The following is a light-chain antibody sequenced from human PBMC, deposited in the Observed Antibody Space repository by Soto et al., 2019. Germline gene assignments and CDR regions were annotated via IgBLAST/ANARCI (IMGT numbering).Light chain of an antibody. V-gene: IGLV1-44*01. J-gene: IGLJ2*01. CDR2: RNN. CDR3: AGWDVSLNGRV. CDR1: RSNVGWST. Sequence: QSVVTQPPSLSGTPGQTVTISCSGSRSNVGWSTVNWYQQLPGMAPKLLIYRNNQRSAGVPDRFSGSQSGTSASLAIGGLQSEDEAEYYCAGWDVSLNGRVFGGGTKLTVL.